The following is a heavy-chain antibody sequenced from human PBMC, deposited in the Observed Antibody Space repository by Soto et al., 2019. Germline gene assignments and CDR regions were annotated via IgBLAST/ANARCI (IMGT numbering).Heavy chain of an antibody. J-gene: IGHJ6*02. CDR3: ARDRMIVVVITSRDYYYGMDV. Sequence: ASVKVSCKASGYTFTGYYMHWVRQAPGQGLEWMGWINPNSGGTNYAQKFQGRVTMTRDTSISTAYMELSRLRSDDTAVYYCARDRMIVVVITSRDYYYGMDVWGQGTTVTVYS. V-gene: IGHV1-2*02. CDR1: GYTFTGYY. CDR2: INPNSGGT. D-gene: IGHD3-22*01.